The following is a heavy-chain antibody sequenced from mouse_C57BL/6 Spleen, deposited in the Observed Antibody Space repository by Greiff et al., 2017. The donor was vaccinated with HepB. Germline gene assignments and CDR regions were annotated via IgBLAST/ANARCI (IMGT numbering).Heavy chain of an antibody. CDR2: IYPGDGDT. CDR3: ARFYYGSSTGYFDY. CDR1: GYAFSSYW. D-gene: IGHD1-1*01. J-gene: IGHJ2*01. V-gene: IGHV1-80*01. Sequence: QVQLQQSGAELVKPGASVKISCKASGYAFSSYWMNWVKQRPGKGLEWIGQIYPGDGDTNYNGKFKGKATLTADKSSSTAYMQLSSLTSEDSAVYFCARFYYGSSTGYFDYWGQGTTLTVSS.